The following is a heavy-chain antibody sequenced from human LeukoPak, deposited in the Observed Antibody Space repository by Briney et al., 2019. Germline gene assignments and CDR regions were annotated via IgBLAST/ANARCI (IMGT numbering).Heavy chain of an antibody. CDR2: IFYTGST. D-gene: IGHD3-10*01. J-gene: IGHJ4*02. CDR1: GDSISNGSHC. V-gene: IGHV4-31*03. Sequence: SETLSLSCTVSGDSISNGSHCWNWLRQRPGEGLEWIGYIFYTGSTNYNPSLKSRVTISVDTSKNQFSLKLSLVTAADTAGYYCAISPGIWNEHRRLEYWDRGALVTVSS. CDR3: AISPGIWNEHRRLEY.